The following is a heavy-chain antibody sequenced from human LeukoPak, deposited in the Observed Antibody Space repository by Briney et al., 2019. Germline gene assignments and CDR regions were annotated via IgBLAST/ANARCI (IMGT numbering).Heavy chain of an antibody. D-gene: IGHD3-9*01. V-gene: IGHV4-34*01. CDR1: GGSITGYY. Sequence: SSETLSLTCAVYGGSITGYYWSWIRQTPGRGLEWVGEIHYTGATSYNPSLKSRATISTDTSKNQFSLRLSSVTAADTAVYYCARGNILTGYCFDFRGQGALVTVSS. J-gene: IGHJ4*02. CDR3: ARGNILTGYCFDF. CDR2: IHYTGAT.